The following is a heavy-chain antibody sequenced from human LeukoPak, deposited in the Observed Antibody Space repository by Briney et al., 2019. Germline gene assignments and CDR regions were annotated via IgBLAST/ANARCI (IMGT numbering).Heavy chain of an antibody. Sequence: SVKVSCKASGGTFNSYAINWVRQAPGQGLEWMGRIIPIFGTTNYARNFQGRVTITTVKSTSTAYMELSSLRSEDTAVYYCAKAGLYDYVWGSYRQKWFDPWGQGTLVAVSS. D-gene: IGHD3-16*02. CDR3: AKAGLYDYVWGSYRQKWFDP. V-gene: IGHV1-69*05. CDR1: GGTFNSYA. J-gene: IGHJ5*02. CDR2: IIPIFGTT.